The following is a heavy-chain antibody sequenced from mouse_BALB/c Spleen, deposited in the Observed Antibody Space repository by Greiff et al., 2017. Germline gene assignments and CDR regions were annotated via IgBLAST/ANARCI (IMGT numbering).Heavy chain of an antibody. Sequence: VKLVESGPGLVAPSQSLSITCTVSGFSLTSYGVHWVRQPPGKGLEWLGVIWAGGSTNYNSALMSRLSISKDNSKSQVFLKMNSLQTDDTAMYYCARSTMITTRGFAYWGQGTLVTVSA. CDR2: IWAGGST. CDR3: ARSTMITTRGFAY. D-gene: IGHD2-4*01. V-gene: IGHV2-9*02. CDR1: GFSLTSYG. J-gene: IGHJ3*01.